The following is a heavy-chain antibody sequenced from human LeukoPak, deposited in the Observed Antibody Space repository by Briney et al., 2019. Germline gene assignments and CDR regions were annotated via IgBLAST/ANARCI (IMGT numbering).Heavy chain of an antibody. CDR3: ARDTGAARRFDY. D-gene: IGHD6-6*01. CDR1: GFTGVTFSSYT. V-gene: IGHV3-21*01. Sequence: GGSLRLSCAASGFTGVTFSSYTMYWVRQAPGKGLECVASITSGSRYINYADSVKGRFTVSRDNANTSVFLQMSSLTAEDTAVYYCARDTGAARRFDYWGQGTLVTVSS. J-gene: IGHJ4*02. CDR2: ITSGSRYI.